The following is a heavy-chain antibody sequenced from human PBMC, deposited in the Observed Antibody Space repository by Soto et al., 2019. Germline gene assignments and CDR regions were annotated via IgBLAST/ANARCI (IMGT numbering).Heavy chain of an antibody. D-gene: IGHD6-19*01. J-gene: IGHJ4*02. CDR2: ISSHGRDI. CDR1: GFTFTSDS. Sequence: GGSLRLSCEASGFTFTSDSMTWVRQSPGKGLEWVSSISSHGRDIFYADSVKGRFTISRDNAKDSLHLQMNSLTGEDSAVYYCARGAALAGKLDLWGQGTLVTVSS. V-gene: IGHV3-21*06. CDR3: ARGAALAGKLDL.